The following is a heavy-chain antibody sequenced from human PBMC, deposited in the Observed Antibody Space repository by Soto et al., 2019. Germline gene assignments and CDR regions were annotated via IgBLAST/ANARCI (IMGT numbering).Heavy chain of an antibody. CDR2: ISYDGSNK. D-gene: IGHD5-12*01. Sequence: QVQLVESGGGVVQPGRSLRLSCAAYGFTFSSYAMHWVRQAPGKGLEWVAVISYDGSNKYYADSVKGRFTISRDNSKNTLYLQMNSLRAEDTAVYYCARDRGMATIYWYFDLWGRGTLVTVSS. V-gene: IGHV3-30-3*01. CDR3: ARDRGMATIYWYFDL. J-gene: IGHJ2*01. CDR1: GFTFSSYA.